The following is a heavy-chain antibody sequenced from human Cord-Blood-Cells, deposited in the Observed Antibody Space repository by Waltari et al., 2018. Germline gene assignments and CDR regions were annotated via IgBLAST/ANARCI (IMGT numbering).Heavy chain of an antibody. D-gene: IGHD3-10*01. CDR1: GFTFSSYE. CDR2: ISSSGSTI. J-gene: IGHJ4*02. V-gene: IGHV3-48*03. Sequence: EVQLVESGGGLVQPGGSLRLSCAASGFTFSSYEMNWVRQAPGKELEWVSYISSSGSTIYYADSVKGRFTISRDNAKNSLYLQMNSLRAEDTAVYYCARDGVLLWFGELFDYWGQGTLVTVSS. CDR3: ARDGVLLWFGELFDY.